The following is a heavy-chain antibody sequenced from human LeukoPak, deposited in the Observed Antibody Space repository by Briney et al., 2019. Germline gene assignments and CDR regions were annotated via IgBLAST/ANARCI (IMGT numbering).Heavy chain of an antibody. CDR2: IYYSGST. Sequence: SETLSLTCTVSGGSISSHYWSWIRQPPGKGLEWIGYIYYSGSTNYNPSLKSRVTISVDTSKNKFSLKLSSVTAADTAVYCCAIAARHSMDVWGKGTTVTVSS. CDR3: AIAARHSMDV. D-gene: IGHD6-6*01. J-gene: IGHJ6*03. CDR1: GGSISSHY. V-gene: IGHV4-59*11.